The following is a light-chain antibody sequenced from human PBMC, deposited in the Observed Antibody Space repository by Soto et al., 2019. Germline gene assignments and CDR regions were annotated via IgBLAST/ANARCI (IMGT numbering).Light chain of an antibody. J-gene: IGKJ2*01. CDR3: QQYNNWPPMYT. Sequence: EIVMTQSPATLSVSPGERATLSCRASQSVSSNLAWYQQKPGQAPRLLIYGASTRATGIPARFSGSGSGTEFTLTISSLQSEDFAVYYWQQYNNWPPMYTFGQGTKLEIK. CDR1: QSVSSN. CDR2: GAS. V-gene: IGKV3-15*01.